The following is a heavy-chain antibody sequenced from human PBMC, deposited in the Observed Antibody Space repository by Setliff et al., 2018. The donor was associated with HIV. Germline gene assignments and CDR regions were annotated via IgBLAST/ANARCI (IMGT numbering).Heavy chain of an antibody. J-gene: IGHJ5*01. CDR2: INNDGSGT. V-gene: IGHV3-74*01. D-gene: IGHD3-16*01. Sequence: PGGSLRLSCAASGFTFSSYWMHWVRQAPGKGLVWVSRINNDGSGTNYADSVKGRFTNSRDNAKNTLYLQMDSLRAEDTAVYYCARGGANPSWFDSWGQGTLVTVSS. CDR3: ARGGANPSWFDS. CDR1: GFTFSSYW.